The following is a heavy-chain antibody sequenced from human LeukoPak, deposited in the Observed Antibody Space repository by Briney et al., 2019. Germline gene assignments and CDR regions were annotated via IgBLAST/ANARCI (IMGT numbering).Heavy chain of an antibody. D-gene: IGHD5-12*01. V-gene: IGHV5-51*01. CDR2: IYPGDSDT. J-gene: IGHJ5*02. Sequence: GESLKISCKGSGYSFTNYWIGWVRQMPGKGLEWIGIIYPGDSDTRYSPSFQGQVTISADKSINTAYLQWSSLKASDTAIYYCARLSSRGYEISWWFDPWGQGTLVTVSS. CDR3: ARLSSRGYEISWWFDP. CDR1: GYSFTNYW.